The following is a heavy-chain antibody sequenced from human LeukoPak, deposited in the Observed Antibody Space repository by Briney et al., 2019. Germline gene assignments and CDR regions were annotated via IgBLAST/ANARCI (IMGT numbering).Heavy chain of an antibody. CDR2: IYYIGTA. V-gene: IGHV4-30-4*01. CDR1: GDSISIGDYR. Sequence: SETLSLTCSVSGDSISIGDYRWSWIRQSPGKGLEWIGYIYYIGTAYYNPSLRSRVALSADTSKNQFSLKLNSVTVADSAVYFCARARGDSPRIYYYMDVWAKGPRSPSP. J-gene: IGHJ6*03. D-gene: IGHD3-16*01. CDR3: ARARGDSPRIYYYMDV.